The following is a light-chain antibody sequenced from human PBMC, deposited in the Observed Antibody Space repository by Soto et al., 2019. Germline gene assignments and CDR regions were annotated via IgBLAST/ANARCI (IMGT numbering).Light chain of an antibody. Sequence: NFMLTQPHSVSESPGKTVTISCTGSSGSIASNYVQWYQQRPGSAPTTVIYEDNQRPSGVPDRFSGSIDSSSNSASLTISGLKTEDEADYYCQSYDSSISFVFGTGTKV. CDR3: QSYDSSISFV. CDR2: EDN. J-gene: IGLJ1*01. CDR1: SGSIASNY. V-gene: IGLV6-57*02.